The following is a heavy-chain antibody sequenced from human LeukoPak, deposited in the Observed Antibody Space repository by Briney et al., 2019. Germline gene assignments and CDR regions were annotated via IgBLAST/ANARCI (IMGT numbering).Heavy chain of an antibody. V-gene: IGHV4-59*08. Sequence: SETLSLTCTVAGGSISSYYWSWIRQPPRRGLEWIGYIYYSGSTNYNPPLKSRVTISVDTSKNQFSLKLSSVTAADTAVYYCARNVDVWGQGTTVTVSS. CDR2: IYYSGST. CDR1: GGSISSYY. CDR3: ARNVDV. J-gene: IGHJ6*02.